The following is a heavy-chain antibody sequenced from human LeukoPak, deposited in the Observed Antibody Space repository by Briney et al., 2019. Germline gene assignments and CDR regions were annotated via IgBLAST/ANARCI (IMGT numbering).Heavy chain of an antibody. J-gene: IGHJ3*02. D-gene: IGHD3-9*01. CDR1: GYTLTELS. V-gene: IGHV1-24*01. CDR3: ARGLRNYDILTGYYNDAFDI. CDR2: FDPEDGET. Sequence: GASVKVSCKVSGYTLTELSMHWVRQAPGKGLEWMGGFDPEDGETIYAQKFQGRVTMTEDTSTDTAYMELSSLRSEDTAVYYCARGLRNYDILTGYYNDAFDIWGQGTMVTVSS.